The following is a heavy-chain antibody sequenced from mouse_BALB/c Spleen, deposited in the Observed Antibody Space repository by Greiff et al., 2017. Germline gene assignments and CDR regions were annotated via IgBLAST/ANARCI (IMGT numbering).Heavy chain of an antibody. Sequence: VQLQQSGAELVKPGASVKLSCTASGFNIKDTYMHWVKQRPEQGLEWIGRIDPANGNTKYDPKFQGKATITADTSSNTAYLQLSSLTSEDTAVYYCARRERDDGVVEAMEYWGEGTSVTVSS. CDR2: IDPANGNT. J-gene: IGHJ4*01. CDR3: ARRERDDGVVEAMEY. D-gene: IGHD2-14*01. CDR1: GFNIKDTY. V-gene: IGHV14-3*02.